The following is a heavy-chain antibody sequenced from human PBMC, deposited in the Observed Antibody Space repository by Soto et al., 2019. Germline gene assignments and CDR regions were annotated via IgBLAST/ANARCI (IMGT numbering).Heavy chain of an antibody. V-gene: IGHV4-31*03. Sequence: QVQLQESGPGLVKPSQTLSLTCTVSGGSISSGGYYWSWIRQHPGKGLEWIGYIYYSGSTYYNPSLKSRVTISVDTSKNQFSLKLSSVTVADTDVYYCARVGSGSYFSNAFDIWGQGTMVTVSS. D-gene: IGHD1-26*01. CDR3: ARVGSGSYFSNAFDI. CDR1: GGSISSGGYY. J-gene: IGHJ3*02. CDR2: IYYSGST.